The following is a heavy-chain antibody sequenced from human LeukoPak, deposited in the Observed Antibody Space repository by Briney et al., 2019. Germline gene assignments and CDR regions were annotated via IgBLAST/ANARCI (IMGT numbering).Heavy chain of an antibody. CDR2: ISYDGSNK. Sequence: PGRSLRLSCAASGFTFSSYAMHWVRQAPGKGLEWVAVISYDGSNKYYADSVKGRFTISRDNSKNTPYLQMNSLRAEDTAVYYCARGPERTGVGTRYYYDMDVWGQGTTVTVSS. CDR1: GFTFSSYA. D-gene: IGHD2-8*01. CDR3: ARGPERTGVGTRYYYDMDV. J-gene: IGHJ6*02. V-gene: IGHV3-30-3*01.